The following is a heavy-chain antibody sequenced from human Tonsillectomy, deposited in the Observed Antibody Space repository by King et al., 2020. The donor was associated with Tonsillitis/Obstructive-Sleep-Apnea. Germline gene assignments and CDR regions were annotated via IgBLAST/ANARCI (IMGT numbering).Heavy chain of an antibody. CDR1: GFTFSSYS. CDR2: ISSSSSYI. J-gene: IGHJ4*02. CDR3: ARALRYSYGYSYYFDY. D-gene: IGHD5-18*01. Sequence: VQLVESGGGLVKPGGSLRLSCAASGFTFSSYSMNWVRQAPGKGLEWVSSISSSSSYIYYAYSVKGRFTISRDNAKKSLYLRLNSLRAEDTAVYYCARALRYSYGYSYYFDYWGQGTLVTVSS. V-gene: IGHV3-21*01.